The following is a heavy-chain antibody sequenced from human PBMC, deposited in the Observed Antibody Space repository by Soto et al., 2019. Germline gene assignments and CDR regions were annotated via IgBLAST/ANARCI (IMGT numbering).Heavy chain of an antibody. CDR2: IYWDDDK. V-gene: IGHV2-5*02. CDR1: GFSLSTSGVG. Sequence: QITLKESGPTLVKPTQTLTLTCTFSGFSLSTSGVGVGWIRQPPGKALEWLALIYWDDDKRYSPSLKSRLTITKDTSKTQVVLTMTNMDPVDTSAYYCTPSSYNSGWYTAVGFDYWGQGTLVTLSS. D-gene: IGHD6-19*01. CDR3: TPSSYNSGWYTAVGFDY. J-gene: IGHJ4*02.